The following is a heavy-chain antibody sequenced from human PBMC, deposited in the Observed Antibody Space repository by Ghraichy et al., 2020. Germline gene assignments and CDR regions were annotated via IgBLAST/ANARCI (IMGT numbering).Heavy chain of an antibody. D-gene: IGHD3-22*01. CDR2: INHSGST. V-gene: IGHV4-34*01. J-gene: IGHJ4*02. CDR1: GGSFSGYY. Sequence: SETLSLTCAVYGGSFSGYYWSWIRQPPGKGLEWIGEINHSGSTNYNPSLKSRVTISVDTSKNQFSLKLSSVTAADTAVYYCARGEYAYYDSSGYFSYWGQGTLVTVSS. CDR3: ARGEYAYYDSSGYFSY.